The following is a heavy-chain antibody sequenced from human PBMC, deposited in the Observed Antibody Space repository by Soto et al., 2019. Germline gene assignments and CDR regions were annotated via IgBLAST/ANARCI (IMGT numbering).Heavy chain of an antibody. CDR2: VSGYDGST. J-gene: IGHJ6*02. Sequence: QDQLVQSGDEVKEPGASVKVSCTASGYRFSSYGVNWMRQAPGQGLEWVGCVSGYDGSTKYAHKLQGRVTLSTDTAANTAYLELTSLTSDDTAVYYCARDHPSVPNYVMDVWGQGSTVTVSS. CDR3: ARDHPSVPNYVMDV. CDR1: GYRFSSYG. V-gene: IGHV1-18*01.